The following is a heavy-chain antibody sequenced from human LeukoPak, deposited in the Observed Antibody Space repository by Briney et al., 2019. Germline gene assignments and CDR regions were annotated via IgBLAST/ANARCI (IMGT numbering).Heavy chain of an antibody. D-gene: IGHD2-2*01. CDR3: ATVGYCSSTSCPTDY. CDR2: VDPEDGET. Sequence: ASVKISCKVSGYTFTDYYMHWVQQAPGKGLEWMGLVDPEDGETIYAEKFQGRVTITADTSTDTAYMELSSLRSEHASVYYCATVGYCSSTSCPTDYWGQGTLVTVSS. CDR1: GYTFTDYY. V-gene: IGHV1-69-2*01. J-gene: IGHJ4*02.